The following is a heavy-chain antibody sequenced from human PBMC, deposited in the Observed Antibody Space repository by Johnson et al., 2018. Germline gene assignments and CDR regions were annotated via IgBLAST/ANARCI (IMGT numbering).Heavy chain of an antibody. V-gene: IGHV3-15*01. CDR2: IKSNADGGTP. Sequence: VQLQESGGGLIKPGGSLRLSCAASGFTFKNAWVRWVCQAPGQGLEWVGRIKSNADGGTPDYAAPVKGSFTISRDDLRITLYLQMNNLELEGTAVYYFSNFGSCLELSEYFAVSFWGHGALVNVSS. J-gene: IGHJ4*01. CDR3: SNFGSCLELSEYFAVSF. D-gene: IGHD3-3*01. CDR1: GFTFKNAW.